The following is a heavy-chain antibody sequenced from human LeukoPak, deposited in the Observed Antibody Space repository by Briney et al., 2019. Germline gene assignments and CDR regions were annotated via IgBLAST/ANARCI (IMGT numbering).Heavy chain of an antibody. J-gene: IGHJ3*02. D-gene: IGHD3/OR15-3a*01. V-gene: IGHV3-74*01. CDR2: INNDGSNT. CDR1: GFTFSRYW. Sequence: GGSLRLSCAASGFTFSRYWMHWVRQARGKGLVWVSRINNDGSNTYYADSVKGRFTISRDNAKNTLYLQMDGLRAEDTALYYCARYGTDPFDIWGQGTLVTVSS. CDR3: ARYGTDPFDI.